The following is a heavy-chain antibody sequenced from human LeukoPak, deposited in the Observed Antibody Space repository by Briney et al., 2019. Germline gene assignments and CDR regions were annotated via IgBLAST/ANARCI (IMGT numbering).Heavy chain of an antibody. Sequence: GGSLRLSCAVSGFTLSSYNMNWVRQAPGKGLEYVSAISSNGGSTYYANSVKGRFTISRDNSKNTLYLQMGSLRAEDMAVYYCARAKAVATDAFDIWGQGTMVTVSS. D-gene: IGHD6-19*01. J-gene: IGHJ3*02. CDR1: GFTLSSYN. CDR3: ARAKAVATDAFDI. V-gene: IGHV3-64*01. CDR2: ISSNGGST.